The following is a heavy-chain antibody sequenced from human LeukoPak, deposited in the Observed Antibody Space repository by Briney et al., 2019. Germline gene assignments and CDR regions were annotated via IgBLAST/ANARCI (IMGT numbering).Heavy chain of an antibody. V-gene: IGHV3-30*03. J-gene: IGHJ4*02. CDR1: GFTFSSYG. D-gene: IGHD2/OR15-2a*01. CDR2: ISYDGSSK. CDR3: ARGENSKTYLVSGY. Sequence: PGKSLRLSCAASGFTFSSYGMLWVRQAPGKGLEWVAVISYDGSSKYYIDSVKGRFTISRDNSKNTLYLQMNSLRAEDTAVYYCARGENSKTYLVSGYWGQGTLVTVSS.